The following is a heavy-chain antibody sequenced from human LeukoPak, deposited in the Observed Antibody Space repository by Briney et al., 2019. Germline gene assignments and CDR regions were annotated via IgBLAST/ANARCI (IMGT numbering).Heavy chain of an antibody. V-gene: IGHV3-23*01. D-gene: IGHD6-13*01. J-gene: IGHJ4*02. CDR1: GFIFSDYA. CDR3: AKARAGDITAAFNY. CDR2: ISASGGNP. Sequence: GGSLRLSCAASGFIFSDYAMSWVRQAPGKGLEWVSGISASGGNPYYADSVKGRFTISRDNSENTLNLQMNSLRAEDTAVYYCAKARAGDITAAFNYWGQGTLVTVSS.